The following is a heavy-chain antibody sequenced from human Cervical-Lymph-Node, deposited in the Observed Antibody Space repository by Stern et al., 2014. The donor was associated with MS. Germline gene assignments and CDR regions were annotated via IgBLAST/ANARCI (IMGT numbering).Heavy chain of an antibody. CDR3: AKESFDI. CDR1: GFTFSSYG. J-gene: IGHJ3*02. CDR2: ISYDGSNK. Sequence: VQLEESGGGVVQPGRSLRLSCAASGFTFSSYGMHWVRQAPGKGLEWVAVISYDGSNKYYADSVKGRFTISRDNSKNTLYLQMNSLRAEDTAVYYCAKESFDIWGQGTMVTVSS. V-gene: IGHV3-30*18.